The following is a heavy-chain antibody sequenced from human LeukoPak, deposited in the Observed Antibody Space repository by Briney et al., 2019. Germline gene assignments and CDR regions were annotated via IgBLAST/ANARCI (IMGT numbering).Heavy chain of an antibody. V-gene: IGHV4-34*01. J-gene: IGHJ5*02. Sequence: SETLSLTCAVYGRSFNGYYWTWIRQPPGKGLEWIGDITHSGDTNYNPSLKRRVSVDTSKNQFSLKLSSVTAADTAVYYCARPVPSRLGWFDPWGQGTLVTVSS. D-gene: IGHD1-1*01. CDR2: ITHSGDT. CDR3: ARPVPSRLGWFDP. CDR1: GRSFNGYY.